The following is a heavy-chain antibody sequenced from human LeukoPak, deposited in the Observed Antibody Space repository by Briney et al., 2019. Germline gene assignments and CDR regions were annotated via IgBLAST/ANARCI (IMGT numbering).Heavy chain of an antibody. CDR3: ARSDWFDP. V-gene: IGHV3-74*01. J-gene: IGHJ5*02. CDR2: IRSDGSTT. CDR1: GFTFSSYW. Sequence: PGGSLRLSCVGSGFTFSSYWMHWVRQAPGKGLVWVSRIRSDGSTTAYADSVKGRFTFSRDNAKNTLYLQMNSLRAEDTAVYYCARSDWFDPWGQGTRVTVS.